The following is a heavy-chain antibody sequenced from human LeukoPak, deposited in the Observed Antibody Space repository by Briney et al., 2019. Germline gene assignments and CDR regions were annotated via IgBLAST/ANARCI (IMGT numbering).Heavy chain of an antibody. CDR2: IHDSGST. Sequence: SQTLSLTCTVSGGSISIGGYYWSWIRQQPGKGLEWIGYIHDSGSTYYNPSLKSRVTTSVDTSKNQFSLKLTSVTTGDTIVYYCGRVGSARGWYFDLWGRGTLVTVSS. V-gene: IGHV4-31*03. D-gene: IGHD1-26*01. J-gene: IGHJ2*01. CDR1: GGSISIGGYY. CDR3: GRVGSARGWYFDL.